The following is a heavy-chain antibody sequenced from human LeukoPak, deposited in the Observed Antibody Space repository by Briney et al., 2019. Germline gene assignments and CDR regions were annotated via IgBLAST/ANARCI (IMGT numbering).Heavy chain of an antibody. CDR3: ARALPFSGSYYLYAFDI. D-gene: IGHD1-26*01. J-gene: IGHJ3*02. Sequence: ASVKVSCKASGYTFTSYYMHWVRQAPGQGLEWMGIINPSGGSTSYAQKFQGRVTMTRDMSTSTVYMELSSLRSEDTAVYYCARALPFSGSYYLYAFDIWGQGTMVTVSS. V-gene: IGHV1-46*01. CDR2: INPSGGST. CDR1: GYTFTSYY.